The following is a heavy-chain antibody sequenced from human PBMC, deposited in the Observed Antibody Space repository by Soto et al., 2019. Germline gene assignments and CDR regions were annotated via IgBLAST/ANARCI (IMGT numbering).Heavy chain of an antibody. Sequence: QMQLVQSGPEVKKPGTSVRVSCKASGFTFTSSTMPWVRQARGQSREWIGWVVVAGGNTNYAQKFQERVTVTRDMSTGTAYMELSSRRPEDTAGYYCAADSYGATLHYWGQGTLVTVSS. V-gene: IGHV1-58*02. D-gene: IGHD4-17*01. CDR2: VVVAGGNT. CDR1: GFTFTSST. CDR3: AADSYGATLHY. J-gene: IGHJ4*02.